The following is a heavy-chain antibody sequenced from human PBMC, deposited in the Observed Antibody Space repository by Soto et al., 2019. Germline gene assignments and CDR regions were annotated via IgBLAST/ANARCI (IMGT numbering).Heavy chain of an antibody. V-gene: IGHV3-23*01. CDR2: ISGSGGST. CDR1: GFTFSSYA. D-gene: IGHD3-10*01. Sequence: GGSLRLSCAASGFTFSSYAMSWVRQAPGKGLEWVSAISGSGGSTYYADSVKGRFTISRDNSKNTLYLQMSSLRAEDTAVYYCANSRWVVRVVGSPGWFAPWGQGTLVTVYS. J-gene: IGHJ5*02. CDR3: ANSRWVVRVVGSPGWFAP.